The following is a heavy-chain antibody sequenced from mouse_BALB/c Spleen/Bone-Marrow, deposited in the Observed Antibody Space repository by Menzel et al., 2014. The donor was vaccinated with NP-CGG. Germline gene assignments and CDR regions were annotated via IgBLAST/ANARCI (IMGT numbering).Heavy chain of an antibody. Sequence: EVKLVEPGGGLVQPGGSMKLSCVASGFTFSNYWMNWVRQSPEKGLEWVAEIRLKSNNYATHYAESVKGMFTISRDDSKSSVYLQMNNLRAEDTGIYYCTTGFAYWGQGTLGTVSA. CDR3: TTGFAY. CDR2: IRLKSNNYAT. V-gene: IGHV6-6*02. J-gene: IGHJ3*01. CDR1: GFTFSNYW.